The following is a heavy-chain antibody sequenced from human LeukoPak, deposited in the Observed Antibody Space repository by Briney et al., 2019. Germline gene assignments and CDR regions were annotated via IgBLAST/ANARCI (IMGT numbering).Heavy chain of an antibody. J-gene: IGHJ5*02. CDR3: ARGRPGYCSSTSCYGFDP. CDR2: MNPNSGNT. Sequence: GASVKVSCKASGYTFTSYDINWVRRATGQGLEWMGWMNPNSGNTGYAQKFQGRVTMTRNTSISTAYMELSSLRSEDTAVYYCARGRPGYCSSTSCYGFDPWGQGTLVTVSS. V-gene: IGHV1-8*01. CDR1: GYTFTSYD. D-gene: IGHD2-2*01.